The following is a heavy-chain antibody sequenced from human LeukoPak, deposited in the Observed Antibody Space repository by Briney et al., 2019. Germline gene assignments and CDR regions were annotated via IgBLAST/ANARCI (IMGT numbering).Heavy chain of an antibody. D-gene: IGHD3-22*01. CDR1: GGSISSSSYY. J-gene: IGHJ4*02. CDR2: IYYSGST. V-gene: IGHV4-39*02. Sequence: SETLSLTCTVSGGSISSSSYYWGWIRQPPGKGLEWIGSIYYSGSTYYNPSLKSRVTISVDTSKNQFSLKLSSVTAADTAVYYCARETYDSSGYYWGISGYWGQGTLVTVSS. CDR3: ARETYDSSGYYWGISGY.